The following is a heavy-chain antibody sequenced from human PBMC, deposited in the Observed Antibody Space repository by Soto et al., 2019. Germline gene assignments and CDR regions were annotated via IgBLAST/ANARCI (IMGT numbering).Heavy chain of an antibody. J-gene: IGHJ6*02. CDR2: IYYSGST. CDR3: ASVGMGYSSGWYDRGPLLGYYYGMDV. V-gene: IGHV4-59*01. D-gene: IGHD6-19*01. Sequence: SETLSLTCTVSGGSISSYYWSWIRQPPGKGLEWIGYIYYSGSTNYNPSLKSRVTISVDTSKNQFSLKLSSVTAADTAVYYCASVGMGYSSGWYDRGPLLGYYYGMDVWGQGTTVTVSS. CDR1: GGSISSYY.